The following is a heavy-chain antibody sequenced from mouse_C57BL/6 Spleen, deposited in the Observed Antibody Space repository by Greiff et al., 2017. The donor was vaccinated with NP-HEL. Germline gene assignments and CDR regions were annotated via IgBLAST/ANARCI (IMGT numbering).Heavy chain of an antibody. V-gene: IGHV1-18*01. Sequence: VQLQQSGPELVKPGASVKIPCKASGYTFTDYNMDWVKQSHGKSLEWIGDINPNNGGTIYNQKFKGKATLTVDKSSSTAYMELRSLTSEDTAVYYCARSKSNYFPFDYWGQGTTLTVSS. CDR1: GYTFTDYN. CDR3: ARSKSNYFPFDY. J-gene: IGHJ2*01. CDR2: INPNNGGT. D-gene: IGHD2-5*01.